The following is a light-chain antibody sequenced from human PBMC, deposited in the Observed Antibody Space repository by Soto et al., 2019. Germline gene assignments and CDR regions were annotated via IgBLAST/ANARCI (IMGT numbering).Light chain of an antibody. CDR1: SSDVGGYNY. J-gene: IGLJ2*01. Sequence: QSVLTQPASVSGSPGQSITISCTGTSSDVGGYNYVSWYQQHPGKAPKLMIYDVSNRPSGVSNRFCGSKSGNTASLTISGLQAEDEADYYCSSYTGSSTYVVFGGGTKLTVL. V-gene: IGLV2-14*01. CDR3: SSYTGSSTYVV. CDR2: DVS.